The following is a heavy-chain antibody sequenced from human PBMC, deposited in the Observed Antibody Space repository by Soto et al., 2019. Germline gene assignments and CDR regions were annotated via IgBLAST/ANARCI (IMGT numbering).Heavy chain of an antibody. CDR2: ISDDGSNK. CDR3: AKDRRIRVYYYGMDV. Sequence: QVQLVESGGGVVQPGRSLRLSCAASGFTFSSYGMHWVRQAPGKGLEWVAVISDDGSNKYYGDSVKGRFTISRDNSKNTLYLQMNSLRAEDTAVYYCAKDRRIRVYYYGMDVWGQGTTVTVSS. J-gene: IGHJ6*02. V-gene: IGHV3-30*18. CDR1: GFTFSSYG.